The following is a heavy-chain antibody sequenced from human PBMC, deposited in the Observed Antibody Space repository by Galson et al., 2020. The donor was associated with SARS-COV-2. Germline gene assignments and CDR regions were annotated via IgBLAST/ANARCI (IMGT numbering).Heavy chain of an antibody. CDR2: INPKSGGT. CDR1: GYTFTDYY. V-gene: IGHV1-2*02. Sequence: ASVKVSCKASGYTFTDYYIHWVRQAPGQGLEWMGWINPKSGGTNYAQKFEGRVTMTRDTSITTAYMELSRLRADDTAVYYCARLRYYDVLTGCIVDVWGQGTMVTFS. J-gene: IGHJ6*02. CDR3: ARLRYYDVLTGCIVDV. D-gene: IGHD3-9*01.